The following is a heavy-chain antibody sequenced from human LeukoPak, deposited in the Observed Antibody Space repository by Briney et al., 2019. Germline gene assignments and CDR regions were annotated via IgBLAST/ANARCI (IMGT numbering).Heavy chain of an antibody. J-gene: IGHJ3*02. V-gene: IGHV3-30*02. D-gene: IGHD3-22*01. CDR2: IRYDGSNK. CDR3: AKDRMYLYYYDSSGYYHDAFDI. CDR1: GFTFSSYG. Sequence: PGGSLRLSCAASGFTFSSYGMHWVRQAPGKGLEWVAFIRYDGSNKYYADSVKGRLTISRDNSKNTLYLQMNSLRAEDTAVYYCAKDRMYLYYYDSSGYYHDAFDIWGQGTMVTVSS.